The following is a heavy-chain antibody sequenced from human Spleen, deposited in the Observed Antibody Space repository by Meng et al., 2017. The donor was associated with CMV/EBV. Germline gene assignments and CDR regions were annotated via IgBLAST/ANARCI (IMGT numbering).Heavy chain of an antibody. D-gene: IGHD2-21*01. V-gene: IGHV4-61*01. Sequence: ANYYWTWIRQPPGKGLEWIGYVYYTGTTNYTPSLSSRVTISLDTSKNQFSLKLSSVTAADTAIHYCARDLDRCGGDCFSPSYRFDPWGQGTLVTVSS. CDR1: ANYY. CDR3: ARDLDRCGGDCFSPSYRFDP. CDR2: VYYTGTT. J-gene: IGHJ5*02.